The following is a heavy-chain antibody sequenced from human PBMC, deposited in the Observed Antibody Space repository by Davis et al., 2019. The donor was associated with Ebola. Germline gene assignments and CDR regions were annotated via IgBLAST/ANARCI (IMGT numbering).Heavy chain of an antibody. CDR2: INPSGGST. CDR1: GYTFTGYY. CDR3: ARSITGHAFDI. V-gene: IGHV1-46*01. D-gene: IGHD1-20*01. J-gene: IGHJ3*02. Sequence: ASVKVSCKASGYTFTGYYMHWVRQAPGQGLEWMGIINPSGGSTSYAQKFQGRVTMTRDTSTSTVYMELSRLRSDDTAVYYCARSITGHAFDIWGQGTMVTVSS.